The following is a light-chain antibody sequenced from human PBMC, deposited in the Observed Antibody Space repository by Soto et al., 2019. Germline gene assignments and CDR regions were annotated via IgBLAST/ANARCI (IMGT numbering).Light chain of an antibody. CDR2: DVT. CDR1: SSDVGGYNF. Sequence: QSALTQPASVSGSPGQSITISCTGNSSDVGGYNFVSWYQQRPDKAPKLTIYDVTKRPSGVSNRFSGSKSGNTASLIISGLQAEDEADYYCSSYTSSSTPYVFGTGTKVTVL. J-gene: IGLJ1*01. V-gene: IGLV2-14*01. CDR3: SSYTSSSTPYV.